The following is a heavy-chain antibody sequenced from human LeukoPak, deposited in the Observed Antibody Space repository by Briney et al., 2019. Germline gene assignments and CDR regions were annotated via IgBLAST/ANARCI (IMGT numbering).Heavy chain of an antibody. Sequence: ASVKVSCKASGGTFSSYTINWVRQAPGQGLAWMGRIIPILGITNHTQKFQGRVTITADTSTGTVSMDLKSLRFDDTAIYYCAKSPTISGAFDIWGQGTQVTVFS. V-gene: IGHV1-69*02. CDR1: GGTFSSYT. J-gene: IGHJ3*02. CDR2: IIPILGIT. CDR3: AKSPTISGAFDI. D-gene: IGHD5-24*01.